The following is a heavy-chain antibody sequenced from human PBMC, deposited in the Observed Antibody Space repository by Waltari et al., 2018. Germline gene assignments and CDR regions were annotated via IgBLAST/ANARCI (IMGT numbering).Heavy chain of an antibody. CDR2: MNPNSGNT. J-gene: IGHJ5*02. V-gene: IGHV1-8*03. CDR3: ARDPGGYCSSTSCSNWFDP. D-gene: IGHD2-2*01. Sequence: QVQLVQSGAEVKKPGASVKVSCKASGYTFTSYDINWVRQATGQGLEWMGWMNPNSGNTGYAQKFQGRVTITRNTSISTAYMELSSLRSEDTAVYYCARDPGGYCSSTSCSNWFDPWGQGTLVTVSS. CDR1: GYTFTSYD.